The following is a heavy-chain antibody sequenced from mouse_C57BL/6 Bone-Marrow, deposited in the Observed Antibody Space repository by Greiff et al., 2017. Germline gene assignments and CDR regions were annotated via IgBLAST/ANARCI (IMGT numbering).Heavy chain of an antibody. CDR3: TTTVVATPYCDY. CDR2: IDPETGGT. Sequence: QVQLQQSGAELVRPGASVTLSCKASGYTFTDYEMHWVKQTPVHGLEWIGAIDPETGGTAYNQKFKGKAILTADKSSSTAYMELRSLTSEDSAVYYCTTTVVATPYCDYCGQGTTLTVSS. CDR1: GYTFTDYE. V-gene: IGHV1-15*01. J-gene: IGHJ2*01. D-gene: IGHD1-1*01.